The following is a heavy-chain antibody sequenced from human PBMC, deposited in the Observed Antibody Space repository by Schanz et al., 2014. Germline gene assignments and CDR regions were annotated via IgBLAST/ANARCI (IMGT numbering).Heavy chain of an antibody. J-gene: IGHJ4*02. D-gene: IGHD6-13*01. CDR3: ASTGAAYSSSWDFDY. CDR2: IIPILGIA. V-gene: IGHV1-69*02. CDR1: GGTFSTYT. Sequence: QVQLVQSGAEVKKPGSSVKVSCKASGGTFSTYTISWVRQAPGQGLEWMGRIIPILGIANYAQKFQGRVTITADKSTFTAYMDVSSLRSEDTALYCCASTGAAYSSSWDFDYWGQGTLVTVSS.